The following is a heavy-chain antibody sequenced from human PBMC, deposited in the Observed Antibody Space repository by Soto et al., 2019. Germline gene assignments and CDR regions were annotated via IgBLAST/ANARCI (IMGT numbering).Heavy chain of an antibody. J-gene: IGHJ4*02. Sequence: GGSLRLSCEVSGFTFSRYVMSWVRQAPGKGLEWVSAISGSGRSTDSADSVKGRFTISRDNSKNALFLQMSSLRADDTAVYYCAKEIGMAVYFDFWGQGTLVTVSS. CDR2: ISGSGRST. D-gene: IGHD6-19*01. V-gene: IGHV3-23*01. CDR1: GFTFSRYV. CDR3: AKEIGMAVYFDF.